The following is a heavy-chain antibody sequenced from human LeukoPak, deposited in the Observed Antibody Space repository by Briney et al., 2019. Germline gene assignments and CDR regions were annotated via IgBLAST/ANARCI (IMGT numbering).Heavy chain of an antibody. CDR3: ARDLGDGDNFPSWDV. D-gene: IGHD4-23*01. J-gene: IGHJ6*04. Sequence: GGSLRLSCAASGFTFSDYYMSWIRQAPGKGLEWVSYISSSGSTIYYADSVKGRFTISRDNAKNSLYLQMNSLRAEDTAVYYCARDLGDGDNFPSWDVWGKGTTVTVSS. V-gene: IGHV3-11*01. CDR2: ISSSGSTI. CDR1: GFTFSDYY.